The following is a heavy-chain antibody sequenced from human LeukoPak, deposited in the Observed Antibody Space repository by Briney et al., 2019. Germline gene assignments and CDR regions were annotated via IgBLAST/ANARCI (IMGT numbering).Heavy chain of an antibody. CDR1: GGSISSYY. CDR2: IYTSGST. V-gene: IGHV4-4*07. CDR3: ARGGDYGDCLDY. Sequence: SETLSLTCTVSGGSISSYYWSWIRQPAGKGLEWIGRIYTSGSTNYNLSLKSRVTMSVDTSKNQFSLKLSSVTAADTAVYYCARGGDYGDCLDYWGQGTLVTVSS. J-gene: IGHJ4*02. D-gene: IGHD4-17*01.